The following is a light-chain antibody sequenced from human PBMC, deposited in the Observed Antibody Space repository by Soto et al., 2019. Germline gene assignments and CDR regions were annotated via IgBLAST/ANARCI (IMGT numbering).Light chain of an antibody. V-gene: IGKV1-39*01. CDR3: QQSYSTIT. Sequence: DIPMTQSPSSPSASVGDRVTITCPASQSISSYLNWYQQKPGKAPKLLIYAASSLQSGVPSRFSGSGSGTDFTLTISSLQPEDFATYYCQQSYSTITFGQGTRLEIK. CDR1: QSISSY. J-gene: IGKJ5*01. CDR2: AAS.